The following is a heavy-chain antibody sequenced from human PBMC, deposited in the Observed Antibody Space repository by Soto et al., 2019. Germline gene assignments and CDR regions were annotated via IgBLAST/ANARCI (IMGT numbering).Heavy chain of an antibody. CDR1: GYTFTSYW. V-gene: IGHV5-10-1*01. J-gene: IGHJ4*02. Sequence: PGESLKISCKGSGYTFTSYWINWVRQMPGKGLEWMGRIDPTDSYTNYNPSFQGHVTISADKSLSTAYLQWDSLRASDTAVYYCTTQNYYYDSSGSLDYWGQGTLVTVSS. D-gene: IGHD3-22*01. CDR2: IDPTDSYT. CDR3: TTQNYYYDSSGSLDY.